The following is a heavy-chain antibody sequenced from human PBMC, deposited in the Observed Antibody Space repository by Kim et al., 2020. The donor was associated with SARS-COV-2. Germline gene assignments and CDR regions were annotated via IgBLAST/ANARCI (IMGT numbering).Heavy chain of an antibody. J-gene: IGHJ6*02. CDR2: TA. CDR3: AMGRYYGMDV. V-gene: IGHV1-69*01. Sequence: TANYAQKFQGRVTITADESTSTAYMELSSLRSEDTAVYYCAMGRYYGMDVWGQGTTVTVSS.